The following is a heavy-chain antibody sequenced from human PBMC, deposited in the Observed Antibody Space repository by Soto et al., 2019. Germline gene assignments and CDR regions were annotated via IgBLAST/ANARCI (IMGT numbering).Heavy chain of an antibody. J-gene: IGHJ4*02. D-gene: IGHD3-10*01. CDR2: IYYSGST. V-gene: IGHV4-31*03. CDR3: ATYGSGTYKPTTFDY. CDR1: GGSISSGGYY. Sequence: QVQLQESGPGLVKPSQTLSLTCTVSGGSISSGGYYWSWVRQHPGKGPERIGYIYYSGSTYYNPSLKSRVTISVDTSKNQFSLKLSSVTAADTAVYYCATYGSGTYKPTTFDYWGQGTLVTVSS.